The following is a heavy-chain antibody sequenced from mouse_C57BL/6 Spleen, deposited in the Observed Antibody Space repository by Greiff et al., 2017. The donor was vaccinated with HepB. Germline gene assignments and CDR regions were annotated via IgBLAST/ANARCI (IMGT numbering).Heavy chain of an antibody. CDR1: GYTFTSYW. CDR3: APELASYAMDY. D-gene: IGHD4-1*01. V-gene: IGHV1-64*01. Sequence: QVQLQQPGAELVKPGASVKLSCKASGYTFTSYWMHWVKQRPGQGLEWIGMIHPNSGSTNYNEKFKSKAKLTVDKSSSTAYMQLSSLTSEDSAVYYCAPELASYAMDYWGQGTSVTVSS. J-gene: IGHJ4*01. CDR2: IHPNSGST.